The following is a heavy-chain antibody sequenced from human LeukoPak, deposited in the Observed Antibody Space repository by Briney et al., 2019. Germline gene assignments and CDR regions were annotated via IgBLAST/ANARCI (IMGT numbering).Heavy chain of an antibody. J-gene: IGHJ4*02. CDR1: GFTFSSYA. CDR3: AKDDVGYYFDY. CDR2: IIGSGSST. D-gene: IGHD1-26*01. Sequence: GGSLRLSCAASGFTFSSYAMSWVRQAPGKGLQWVSVIIGSGSSTYYADSVKGRFTISRDNSKNTLYLQMNSLRAEDTAVYYCAKDDVGYYFDYWGQGTLVTVSS. V-gene: IGHV3-23*01.